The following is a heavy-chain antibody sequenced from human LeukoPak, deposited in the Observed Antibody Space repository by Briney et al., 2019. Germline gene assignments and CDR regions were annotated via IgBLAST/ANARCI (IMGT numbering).Heavy chain of an antibody. CDR1: GGSFSGYY. Sequence: SETLSLTCAVYGGSFSGYYWNWIRQPPGKGLEWIGEINQSGSTNYNPSLKSRVTISVDTSKNQFSLKLSSVTAADTAVYYCARFPVAAAGEYYFDYWGQGTLVTVSS. D-gene: IGHD6-13*01. CDR3: ARFPVAAAGEYYFDY. CDR2: INQSGST. J-gene: IGHJ4*02. V-gene: IGHV4-34*01.